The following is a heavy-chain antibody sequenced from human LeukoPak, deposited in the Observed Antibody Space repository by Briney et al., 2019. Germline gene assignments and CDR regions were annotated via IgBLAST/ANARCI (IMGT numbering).Heavy chain of an antibody. Sequence: SQTLSLACTVSGGSISSGSYYWSWIRQPAGKGLEWIGRIYTSGSTNYNPSLKSRVTMSVDTSKNQFSLKLSSVTAADTAVYYCARGPHDILTGYYTYYYYYYYMDVWGKGTTVTISS. D-gene: IGHD3-9*01. CDR1: GGSISSGSYY. V-gene: IGHV4-61*02. CDR2: IYTSGST. J-gene: IGHJ6*03. CDR3: ARGPHDILTGYYTYYYYYYYMDV.